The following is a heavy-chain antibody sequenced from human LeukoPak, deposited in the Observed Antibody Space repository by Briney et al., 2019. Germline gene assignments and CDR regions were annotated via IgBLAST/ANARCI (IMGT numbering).Heavy chain of an antibody. J-gene: IGHJ4*02. CDR3: ARDSWSSSSARVDY. CDR2: ISAYNGNT. CDR1: GGTFSSYA. Sequence: ASVKVSCKASGGTFSSYAISWVRQAPGQGLEWMGWISAYNGNTNYAQKLQGRVTMTTDTSTSTAYMELRSLRSDDTAVYYCARDSWSSSSARVDYWGQGTLVTVSS. V-gene: IGHV1-18*01. D-gene: IGHD6-6*01.